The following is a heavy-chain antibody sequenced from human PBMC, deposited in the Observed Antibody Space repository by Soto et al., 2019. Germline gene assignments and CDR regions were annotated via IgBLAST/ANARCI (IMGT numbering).Heavy chain of an antibody. CDR1: GFSLTTSGVG. CDR2: IYWDDDK. D-gene: IGHD3-3*01. CDR3: AHRVLRTVFGLVTTTAIYFDF. J-gene: IGHJ4*02. V-gene: IGHV2-5*02. Sequence: QITLNESGPTQVKPRQTLTLTCTFSGFSLTTSGVGVGWIRQSPGKAPEWHALIYWDDDKRYSPSLQSRLTITKDTSKNQVVLTMADLDPADTATYYCAHRVLRTVFGLVTTTAIYFDFWGQGTPVAVSS.